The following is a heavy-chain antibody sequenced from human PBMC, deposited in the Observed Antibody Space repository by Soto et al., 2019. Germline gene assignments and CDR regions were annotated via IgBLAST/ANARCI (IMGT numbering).Heavy chain of an antibody. V-gene: IGHV4-4*07. CDR3: ARERAAPSWIDP. CDR2: MYISGTT. D-gene: IGHD6-6*01. Sequence: PXGTLSLTCTVSGGSVTSNYWTWIRQPAGKGLEWIGRMYISGTTDYNPSLRGRATMSVDTSKNQFSLTLTSVTAADTAVYYCARERAAPSWIDPWGRGTLVTVS. J-gene: IGHJ5*02. CDR1: GGSVTSNY.